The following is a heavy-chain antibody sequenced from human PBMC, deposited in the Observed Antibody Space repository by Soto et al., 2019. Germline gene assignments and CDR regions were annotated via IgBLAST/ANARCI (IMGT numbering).Heavy chain of an antibody. CDR2: INPNSGGT. Sequence: VASVMVSCKTSGYTFTDFYMHWVRQAPGQGLEWMGWINPNSGGTKYAQNFQGRFTVSRDNSNNTLYVQMNNLRADDTAVYYCVKNSGWFNTWGQGALVTVSS. CDR1: GYTFTDFY. D-gene: IGHD3-10*01. V-gene: IGHV1-2*02. CDR3: VKNSGWFNT. J-gene: IGHJ5*02.